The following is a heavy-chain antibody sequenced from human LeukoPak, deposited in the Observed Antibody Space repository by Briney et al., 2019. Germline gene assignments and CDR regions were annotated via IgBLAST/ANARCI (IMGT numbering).Heavy chain of an antibody. J-gene: IGHJ5*02. V-gene: IGHV4-34*01. CDR3: ARALPRYDILTGYYIGGWFDP. Sequence: SETLSLTCAVYGGSFSGYYWSWIRQPPGKGLEWIGEINHSGSTNYNPSLTSRVTISVDTSKNQFSLKLSSVTAADTAVYYCARALPRYDILTGYYIGGWFDPWGQGTLVTVSS. CDR2: INHSGST. CDR1: GGSFSGYY. D-gene: IGHD3-9*01.